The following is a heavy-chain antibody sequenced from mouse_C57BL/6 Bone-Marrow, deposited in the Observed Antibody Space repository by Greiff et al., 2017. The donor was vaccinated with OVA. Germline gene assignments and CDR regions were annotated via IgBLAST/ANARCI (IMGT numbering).Heavy chain of an antibody. CDR3: ASRTCRWYFDD. J-gene: IGHJ1*03. V-gene: IGHV1-64*01. CDR1: GYTFTGYC. CDR2: IHPTSGGT. Sequence: QVQLQQPGAELVKPGASVKLSCKASGYTFTGYCMHWVKQRPGQGLEWIGMIHPTSGGTNYNAKFTCKATLTVDTSSSTASMHLRSLTSEDSAVFYGASRTCRWYFDDWGKGTTVTVSS.